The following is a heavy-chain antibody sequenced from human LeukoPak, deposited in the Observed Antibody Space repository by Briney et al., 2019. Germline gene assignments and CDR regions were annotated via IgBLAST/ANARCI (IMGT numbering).Heavy chain of an antibody. CDR2: IIPIFGTA. V-gene: IGHV1-69*13. D-gene: IGHD1-26*01. Sequence: SVKVSCKASGGTFSSYAISWVRQAPGQGLEWMGGIIPIFGTANYAQKFQGRVTITADESTSTAYMELSSLRAEDMAVYYCARGPWELHPLFDYWGQGTLVTVSS. CDR3: ARGPWELHPLFDY. CDR1: GGTFSSYA. J-gene: IGHJ4*02.